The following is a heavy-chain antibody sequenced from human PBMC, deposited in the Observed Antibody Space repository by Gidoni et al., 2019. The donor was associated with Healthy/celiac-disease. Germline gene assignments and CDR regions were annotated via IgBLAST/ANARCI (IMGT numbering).Heavy chain of an antibody. Sequence: QVQLQESGPGLVKPSETLSLTCTVSGGSISSYYWSWIRQPPGKGLEWIGYIYYSGSTNYNPSLKSRVTISVDTSKNQFSLKLSSVTAADTAVYYCARRHPPGYGDYLNYFDYWGQGTLVTVSS. CDR1: GGSISSYY. J-gene: IGHJ4*02. D-gene: IGHD4-17*01. V-gene: IGHV4-59*08. CDR2: IYYSGST. CDR3: ARRHPPGYGDYLNYFDY.